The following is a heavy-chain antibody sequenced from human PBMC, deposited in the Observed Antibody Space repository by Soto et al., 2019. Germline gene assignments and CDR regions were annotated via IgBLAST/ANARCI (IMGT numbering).Heavy chain of an antibody. D-gene: IGHD3-22*01. Sequence: SETLSLTCTVSGGSISSYYWSWIRQPPGKGLEWIGYIYYSGSTNYNPSLKSRVTISVDTSKNQFSLKLSSVTAADTAVYYCARSPDSSGYYVQYYYYYGMDVWGQGTTVTVSS. CDR1: GGSISSYY. CDR3: ARSPDSSGYYVQYYYYYGMDV. CDR2: IYYSGST. J-gene: IGHJ6*02. V-gene: IGHV4-59*01.